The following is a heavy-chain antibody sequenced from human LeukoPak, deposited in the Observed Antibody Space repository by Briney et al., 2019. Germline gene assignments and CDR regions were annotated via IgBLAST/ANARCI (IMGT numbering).Heavy chain of an antibody. V-gene: IGHV3-7*01. CDR2: IKQDGSEK. Sequence: QPGGSLRLSCAASGFTFSSYWMSWVRQAPGKGLEWVANIKQDGSEKYYVDSVKGRFTISRDNAKNSLYLQMNSLRAEDTAVYYCASEARYDYVWGSYRLGAAFDIWGQGTMVTVSS. CDR3: ASEARYDYVWGSYRLGAAFDI. D-gene: IGHD3-16*02. CDR1: GFTFSSYW. J-gene: IGHJ3*02.